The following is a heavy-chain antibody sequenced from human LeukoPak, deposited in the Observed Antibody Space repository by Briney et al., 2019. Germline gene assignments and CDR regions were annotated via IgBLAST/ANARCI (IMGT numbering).Heavy chain of an antibody. V-gene: IGHV1-18*01. Sequence: ASVKVSCKASGYTFTSYGISWVRQAPGQGPEWMGWISAYDGNTNYAQKLQGRVTMTTDTSTSTAYMELRSLRSDDTAVYYCARDRSIAVAVGYWGQGTLVTVSS. CDR2: ISAYDGNT. J-gene: IGHJ4*02. D-gene: IGHD6-19*01. CDR1: GYTFTSYG. CDR3: ARDRSIAVAVGY.